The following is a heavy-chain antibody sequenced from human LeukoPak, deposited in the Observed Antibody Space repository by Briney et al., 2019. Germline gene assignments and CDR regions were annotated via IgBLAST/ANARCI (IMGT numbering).Heavy chain of an antibody. J-gene: IGHJ4*02. Sequence: GASLRLSCAAAGFIFSNYAMSWGRQAPGKGLGWVSAIVGSGANTYYADSVKGRFTISRDNPRNTLYLQMNSLRAEDTAVYYCAKWGDYDVLTGYYDPDNWGQGTLVTVSS. D-gene: IGHD3-9*01. CDR1: GFIFSNYA. CDR3: AKWGDYDVLTGYYDPDN. CDR2: IVGSGANT. V-gene: IGHV3-23*01.